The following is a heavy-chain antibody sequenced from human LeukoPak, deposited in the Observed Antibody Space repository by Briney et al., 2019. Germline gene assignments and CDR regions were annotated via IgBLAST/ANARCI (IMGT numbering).Heavy chain of an antibody. V-gene: IGHV3-48*03. CDR1: GFTFSSYE. J-gene: IGHJ6*02. CDR3: ARDRYCGGGSCRRYYYYGMDV. Sequence: GGSLRLSCAASGFTFSSYEMNWVRQAPGKGLEWVSYISSSGSTIYYADSVKGRFTISRDNAKNSLYLQMNSLRAEDTAVYYCARDRYCGGGSCRRYYYYGMDVWGQGTTVTVSS. CDR2: ISSSGSTI. D-gene: IGHD2-15*01.